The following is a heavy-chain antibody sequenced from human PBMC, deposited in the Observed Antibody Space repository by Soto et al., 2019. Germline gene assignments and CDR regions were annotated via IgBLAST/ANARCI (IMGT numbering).Heavy chain of an antibody. CDR1: GYTFTIYG. V-gene: IGHV1-18*01. CDR3: ARCSGGTCYASYAFDF. J-gene: IGHJ3*01. Sequence: QVQLVQSGAEVKKPGASVKVSCKASGYTFTIYGISWVRQAPGQGLEWMGWITAYNGDTNYAQKLQGRVTMTTDTSTNTAYMELRSLRSDDTAVYYCARCSGGTCYASYAFDFWGQGTMVTVSS. CDR2: ITAYNGDT. D-gene: IGHD2-15*01.